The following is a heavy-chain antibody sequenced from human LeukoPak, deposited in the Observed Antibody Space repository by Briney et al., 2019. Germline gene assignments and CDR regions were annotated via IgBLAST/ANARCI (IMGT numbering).Heavy chain of an antibody. CDR3: ARHSITMIAFDI. CDR2: IYYSGST. CDR1: GGSISSSSYY. D-gene: IGHD3-22*01. V-gene: IGHV4-39*01. J-gene: IGHJ3*02. Sequence: SETLSLTCTVSGGSISSSSYYWGWIRQPPGKGLEWIGSIYYSGSTYYNPSLKSRVTISVDTSKNQFSLKLSSVTAADTAVYYCARHSITMIAFDIWGQGTMVTVSS.